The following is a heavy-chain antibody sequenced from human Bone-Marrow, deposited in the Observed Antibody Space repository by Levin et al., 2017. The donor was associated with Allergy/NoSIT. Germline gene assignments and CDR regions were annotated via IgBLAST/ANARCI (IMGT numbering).Heavy chain of an antibody. CDR2: IYWNDDK. D-gene: IGHD3-22*01. J-gene: IGHJ4*02. V-gene: IGHV2-5*01. CDR3: AHSSYDNSGYYYFDY. Sequence: SGPTLVKPTQTLTLTCTFSGFSLTSGVGVGWIRQPPGKALEWLAFIYWNDDKRYSPSLKSRLTITKDTSKNQVVLTMTNMDPVDTATYYCAHSSYDNSGYYYFDYWGQGTLVTVSS. CDR1: GFSLTSGVG.